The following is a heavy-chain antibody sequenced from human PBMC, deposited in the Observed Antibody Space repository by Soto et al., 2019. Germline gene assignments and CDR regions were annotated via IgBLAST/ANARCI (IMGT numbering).Heavy chain of an antibody. CDR2: IDPSDSQT. CDR3: ARQIYDSDNGTNFQYYFDS. V-gene: IGHV5-10-1*01. CDR1: GYSFAGYW. D-gene: IGHD2-8*01. Sequence: GESLKISCKGSGYSFAGYWITWVRQKPGKGLEWMGRIDPSDSQTYYSPSFRGHVTISATKSITTVFLQWSSLRASDTAMYYCARQIYDSDNGTNFQYYFDSWGQGTQVTVAS. J-gene: IGHJ4*02.